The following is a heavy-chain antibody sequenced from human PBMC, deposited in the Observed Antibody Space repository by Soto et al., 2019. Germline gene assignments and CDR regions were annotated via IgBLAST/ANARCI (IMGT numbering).Heavy chain of an antibody. D-gene: IGHD2-15*01. Sequence: GGSLRLSCAASGFTFNHYAMSWVRQAPGKGLEWVSIIIANGGTFYADSVKGRFTISRDNSKNTVYLQMSSLRVEDTAIYYWAKDYTVAADPSSVILFDYWGQGALVTVSS. J-gene: IGHJ4*02. CDR2: IIANGGT. CDR1: GFTFNHYA. CDR3: AKDYTVAADPSSVILFDY. V-gene: IGHV3-23*01.